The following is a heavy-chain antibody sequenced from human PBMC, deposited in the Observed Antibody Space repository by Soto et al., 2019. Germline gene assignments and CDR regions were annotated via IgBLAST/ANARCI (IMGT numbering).Heavy chain of an antibody. J-gene: IGHJ6*02. V-gene: IGHV4-39*01. CDR2: MFYSGLT. CDR3: APLSVSLSGPYGIHV. Sequence: SETLSLTCSVSGYSVTSSDYYWAWIRQPPGKGLEWIGSMFYSGLTYYNPSLKSRVTLSVDTSKNQFSVRLNSVAAADTAVYYCAPLSVSLSGPYGIHVWGQGTTVTVSS. D-gene: IGHD2-15*01. CDR1: GYSVTSSDYY.